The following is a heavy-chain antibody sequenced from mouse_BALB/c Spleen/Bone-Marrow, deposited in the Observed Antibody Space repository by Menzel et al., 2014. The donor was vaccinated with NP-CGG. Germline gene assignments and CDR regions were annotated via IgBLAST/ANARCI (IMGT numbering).Heavy chain of an antibody. Sequence: VQLQQSGPELVKPGASVRISCKASGYTFTSYYIHWVKQRPGQGLEWIGWIYPGNVNTKYNEKFKGKATLTADESSSTAYMQHSSLTSEDSAVYFCARDDYAYWGQGTLVTVSA. CDR3: ARDDYAY. CDR1: GYTFTSYY. V-gene: IGHV1S56*01. J-gene: IGHJ3*01. CDR2: IYPGNVNT. D-gene: IGHD2-4*01.